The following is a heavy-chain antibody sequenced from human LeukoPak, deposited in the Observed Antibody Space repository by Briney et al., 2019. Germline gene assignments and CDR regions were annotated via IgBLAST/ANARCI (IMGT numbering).Heavy chain of an antibody. Sequence: SETLSLTCAVSGGSISSGGYSWSWIRQPAGTGLEWIGRIYTSGSTNYNPSLKSRVTISVDTSKNQFSLKLSSVTAADTAVYYCARGEMATTPFDYWGQGTLVTVSS. D-gene: IGHD5-24*01. CDR2: IYTSGST. V-gene: IGHV4-61*02. CDR3: ARGEMATTPFDY. CDR1: GGSISSGGYS. J-gene: IGHJ4*02.